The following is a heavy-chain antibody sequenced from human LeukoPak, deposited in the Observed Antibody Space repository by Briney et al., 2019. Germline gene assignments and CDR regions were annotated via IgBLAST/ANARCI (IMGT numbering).Heavy chain of an antibody. CDR1: GLTFSSYS. V-gene: IGHV3-21*01. CDR2: ISSSSSYI. CDR3: ARVRWLSAAGTEGNFDY. Sequence: GGSLRLSCVVSGLTFSSYSMNWVRQAPGKGLEWVSSISSSSSYIYYADSVKGRFTISRDNAKNSLYLQMDSLRAEDTAVYYCARVRWLSAAGTEGNFDYWGQGTLGTVSS. D-gene: IGHD6-13*01. J-gene: IGHJ4*02.